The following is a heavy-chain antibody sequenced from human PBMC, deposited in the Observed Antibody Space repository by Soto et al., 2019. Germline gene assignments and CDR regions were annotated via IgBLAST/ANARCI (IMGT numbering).Heavy chain of an antibody. J-gene: IGHJ5*02. D-gene: IGHD5-12*01. Sequence: QVQLVQSGAEVKKPGASVRISCTASKYTLSSYTIHWLRQAPGQRLEWMGWINGGNGHTKYSQNFQGAVTFIRDTSASTAYMELSSLRSEDTAVYFCAGGLGLGHGFDPWGQGTLVTVSS. CDR2: INGGNGHT. CDR1: KYTLSSYT. V-gene: IGHV1-3*01. CDR3: AGGLGLGHGFDP.